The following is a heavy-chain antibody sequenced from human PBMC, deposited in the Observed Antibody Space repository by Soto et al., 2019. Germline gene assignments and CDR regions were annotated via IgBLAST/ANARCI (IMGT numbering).Heavy chain of an antibody. Sequence: ASVKVSCKATGYTFTTYHMHWVRQAPVQGLELMEIINPTYETTSYAQRFQGRVTMTRDTCTSTVYMELSSLRSEDTAVYFCARACSYDGSGHWHYFDYCGHVTRLTVSS. CDR3: ARACSYDGSGHWHYFDY. J-gene: IGHJ4*01. CDR1: GYTFTTYH. CDR2: INPTYETT. D-gene: IGHD3-22*01. V-gene: IGHV1-46*01.